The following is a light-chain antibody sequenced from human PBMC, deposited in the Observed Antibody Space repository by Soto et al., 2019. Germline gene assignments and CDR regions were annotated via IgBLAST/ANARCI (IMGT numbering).Light chain of an antibody. J-gene: IGKJ1*01. CDR2: GAS. Sequence: DIVMTQSAATLSVSPGGRATLSCMASQSISDTLAWYQQKPGQAPRLIIYGASRRATGFPARFIGSWSGTDCTLTISSLQSEDVAVYYCQQYDNWPWTLVQGSKVDIK. CDR1: QSISDT. CDR3: QQYDNWPWT. V-gene: IGKV3-15*01.